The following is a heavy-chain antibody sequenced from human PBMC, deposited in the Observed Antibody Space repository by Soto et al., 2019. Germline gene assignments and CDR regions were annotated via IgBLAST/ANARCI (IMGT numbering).Heavy chain of an antibody. Sequence: ASVKVSCKASGYTFTSYGISWVRQAPGQGLEWMGWISAYNGNTNYAQKLQGRVTMTTDTSTSTAYMELRSLRSDDTAVYYCARDNYDSSGYYYGYPLYWRQGTLVTVSS. J-gene: IGHJ4*02. D-gene: IGHD3-22*01. CDR3: ARDNYDSSGYYYGYPLY. V-gene: IGHV1-18*01. CDR1: GYTFTSYG. CDR2: ISAYNGNT.